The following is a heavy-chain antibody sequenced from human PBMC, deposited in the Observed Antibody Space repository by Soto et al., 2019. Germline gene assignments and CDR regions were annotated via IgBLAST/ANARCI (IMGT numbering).Heavy chain of an antibody. Sequence: DVQPVETGGGLIQPGGSLRLSCAASGFIVSSSYMSWVRQAPGKGLEWVSAIYSDGRTYYADSVKGRFTISRDNSKNTLYLQMNSLSAEDTAVYYCARCSGWYGQCYFDCWGQGTLVTVSS. CDR3: ARCSGWYGQCYFDC. J-gene: IGHJ4*02. CDR1: GFIVSSSY. V-gene: IGHV3-53*02. D-gene: IGHD6-13*01. CDR2: IYSDGRT.